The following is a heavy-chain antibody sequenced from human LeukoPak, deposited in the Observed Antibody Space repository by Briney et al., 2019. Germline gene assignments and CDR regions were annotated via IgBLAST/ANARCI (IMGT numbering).Heavy chain of an antibody. J-gene: IGHJ4*02. Sequence: SETLSLTCTVSGGSISTYYWNWIRQPPGKGLEWIGYIYYSGSTYYNPSLKSRVTISVDTSKNQFSLKLSSVTAADTAVYYCARGSYVGPTSGYFDYWGQGTLVTVSS. CDR3: ARGSYVGPTSGYFDY. CDR1: GGSISTYY. V-gene: IGHV4-59*12. D-gene: IGHD1-26*01. CDR2: IYYSGST.